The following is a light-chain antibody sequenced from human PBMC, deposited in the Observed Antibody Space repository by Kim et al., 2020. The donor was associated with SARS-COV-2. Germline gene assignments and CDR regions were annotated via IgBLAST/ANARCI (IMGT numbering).Light chain of an antibody. CDR2: SNN. CDR3: AAWDDSLNGLYV. Sequence: QSVLTQPPSASGTPGQRVTISCSGRNSNVGSNSVNWYQQLPGTAPKLLIYSNNQRPSGVPDRISGSKSGTSASLAISGLQSEDEADYYCAAWDDSLNGLYVFGTGTKVTVL. CDR1: NSNVGSNS. J-gene: IGLJ1*01. V-gene: IGLV1-44*01.